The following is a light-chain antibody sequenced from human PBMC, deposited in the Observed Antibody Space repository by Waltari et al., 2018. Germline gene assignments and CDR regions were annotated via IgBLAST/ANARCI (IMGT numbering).Light chain of an antibody. V-gene: IGKV6-21*01. CDR3: HHYYIPPLT. Sequence: EVVLTQSPDFQSVTPKETVTITCRASESIGSSLHWYQQKPDQSPMLLVMYGSQSFSGVPSRFRGSGSGTDFTLTISSLQAEDVAVYYCHHYYIPPLTFGQGTRLEI. CDR1: ESIGSS. J-gene: IGKJ5*01. CDR2: YGS.